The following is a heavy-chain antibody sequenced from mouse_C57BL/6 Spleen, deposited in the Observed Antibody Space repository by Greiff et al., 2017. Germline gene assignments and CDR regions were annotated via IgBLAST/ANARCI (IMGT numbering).Heavy chain of an antibody. CDR1: GYTFTSYW. CDR2: IYPSDSET. V-gene: IGHV1-61*01. D-gene: IGHD2-1*01. Sequence: QVQLQQPGAELVRPGSSVKLSCKASGYTFTSYWMDWVKQRPGQGLEWIGNIYPSDSETHYNQKFKDKATLTVDKSSSTAYMQLSSLTSEDSAVYYCASLIYYGNLYYAMDYWGQGTSVTFSS. CDR3: ASLIYYGNLYYAMDY. J-gene: IGHJ4*01.